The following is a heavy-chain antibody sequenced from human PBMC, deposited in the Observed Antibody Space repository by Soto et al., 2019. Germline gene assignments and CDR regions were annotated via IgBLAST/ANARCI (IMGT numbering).Heavy chain of an antibody. CDR3: SGGRGEFLGYFYACFDY. CDR1: GFTFSSYS. V-gene: IGHV3-48*02. J-gene: IGHJ4*02. D-gene: IGHD3-3*01. CDR2: ISGSGNSM. Sequence: GGSLRLSCAASGFTFSSYSMNWVRQAPGKGLEWVSYISGSGNSMYYAASVKGRFTISRDNVKSSLYLQMNNLRDEDTAVYYLSGGRGEFLGYFYACFDYWGQGALVTVSS.